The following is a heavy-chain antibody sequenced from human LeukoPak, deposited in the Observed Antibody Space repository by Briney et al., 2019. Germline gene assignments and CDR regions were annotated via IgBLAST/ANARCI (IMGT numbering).Heavy chain of an antibody. J-gene: IGHJ6*03. Sequence: PGGSLRLSCAASGFTFSSYNMNWVRQAPGKGLEWVSSISSTSRSYIYYADSVKGRFTISRDNAKNSLHLQMNSLRAEDTAVYYCAREHSGYDFPGRDYYYMDVWGKGTTVTVSS. CDR1: GFTFSSYN. V-gene: IGHV3-21*01. CDR2: ISSTSRSYI. D-gene: IGHD5-12*01. CDR3: AREHSGYDFPGRDYYYMDV.